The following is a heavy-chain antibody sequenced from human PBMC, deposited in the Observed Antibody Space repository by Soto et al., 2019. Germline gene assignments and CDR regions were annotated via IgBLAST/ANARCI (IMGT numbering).Heavy chain of an antibody. Sequence: QVQLVQSGAEVKKPGASVKVSCKASGYTFTSYAMHWVRQAPGQRLEWMGWINAGNGNTKYSQKFQGRITMPRDTSASTAYMELSSQRSEDTAVYYCASSFTVPAALGYWGQGTLVTVSS. J-gene: IGHJ4*02. D-gene: IGHD2-2*01. CDR2: INAGNGNT. CDR3: ASSFTVPAALGY. V-gene: IGHV1-3*01. CDR1: GYTFTSYA.